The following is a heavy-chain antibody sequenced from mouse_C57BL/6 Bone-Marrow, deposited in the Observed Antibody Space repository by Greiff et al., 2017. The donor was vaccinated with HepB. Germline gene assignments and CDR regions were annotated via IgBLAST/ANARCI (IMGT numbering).Heavy chain of an antibody. CDR3: AIYYYGLDY. J-gene: IGHJ2*01. D-gene: IGHD1-1*01. CDR1: GYSITSGYY. V-gene: IGHV3-6*01. CDR2: ISYDGSN. Sequence: EVQLKESGPGLVKPSQSLSLTCSVTGYSITSGYYWNWIRQFPGNKLEWMGYISYDGSNNYNPSLKNRISITRDTSKNQFFLKLNSVTTEDTATYYCAIYYYGLDYWGQGTTLTVSS.